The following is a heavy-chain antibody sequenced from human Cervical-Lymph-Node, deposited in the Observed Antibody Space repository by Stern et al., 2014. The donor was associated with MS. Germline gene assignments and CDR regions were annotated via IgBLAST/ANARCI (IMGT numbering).Heavy chain of an antibody. CDR1: ENTFTGYY. Sequence: DQLVESGAEVKKPGASVKVTCKTSENTFTGYYINWVRQAPGQGLEWMGWINPNSGATNYAQRFQDRVSLTSDTSNSLAYMELDRLTSGDTAVYYCARISLGSGIDYWGQGSLVTVSS. V-gene: IGHV1-2*02. J-gene: IGHJ4*02. CDR3: ARISLGSGIDY. CDR2: INPNSGAT. D-gene: IGHD1-26*01.